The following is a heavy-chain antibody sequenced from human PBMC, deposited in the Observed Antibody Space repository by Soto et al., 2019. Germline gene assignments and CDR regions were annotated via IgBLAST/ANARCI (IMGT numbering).Heavy chain of an antibody. Sequence: QLVQSGGGVVQPGRSLRLSCAASGFTFSHYPIHWVRQAPGKGLEWVAVISFDGSNKFYADSVKGRFTISKDNSQNTLYLQMNDLRHEDTAVYYCARLPGPLVSVLYIYPLDARESPSDVDIWGQGTTVTVSS. CDR1: GFTFSHYP. CDR2: ISFDGSNK. V-gene: IGHV3-30*04. CDR3: ARLPGPLVSVLYIYPLDARESPSDVDI. D-gene: IGHD2-21*02. J-gene: IGHJ6*02.